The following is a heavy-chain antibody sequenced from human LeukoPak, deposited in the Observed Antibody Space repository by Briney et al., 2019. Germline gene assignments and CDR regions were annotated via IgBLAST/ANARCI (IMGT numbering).Heavy chain of an antibody. CDR2: IYSGGST. CDR1: GFTVSSNY. V-gene: IGHV3-66*02. Sequence: PGGSLRLSCAASGFTVSSNYMSWVRQAPGKGLEWVSVIYSGGSTYYADSVKGRFTIPRDNSKNTLYLQMNSLRAEDTAVYYCAREIAARLDYWGQGTLVTVSS. D-gene: IGHD6-6*01. CDR3: AREIAARLDY. J-gene: IGHJ4*02.